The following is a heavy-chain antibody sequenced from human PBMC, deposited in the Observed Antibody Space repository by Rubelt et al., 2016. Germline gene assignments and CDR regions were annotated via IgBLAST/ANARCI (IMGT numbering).Heavy chain of an antibody. CDR2: INAGNGNT. V-gene: IGHV1-3*01. J-gene: IGHJ2*01. CDR1: GYTFTSYA. CDR3: AGSKDTAMVTDADWYFDL. Sequence: QVQLVQSGAEVKRPGASVKVSCKASGYTFTSYAMHWVRQAPGQRLEWMGWINAGNGNTKYSQKLQGRVTITRDTSASTAYMGLSSLRSEDTAVYYCAGSKDTAMVTDADWYFDLWGRGTLVTVSS. D-gene: IGHD5-18*01.